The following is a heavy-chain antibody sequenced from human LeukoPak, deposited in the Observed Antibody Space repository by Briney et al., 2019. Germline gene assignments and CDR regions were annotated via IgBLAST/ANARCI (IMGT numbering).Heavy chain of an antibody. Sequence: PGGSLRLSCVGSGFTFNAYAMSWVRQRPGKGPEWVSMISSSGDATDYAESVKDRLSISRDNAKETLYLQINDPRGDDTAIYYCAKDPRAMGRYFFDDWGQGSLVIVSS. CDR2: ISSSGDAT. J-gene: IGHJ4*01. V-gene: IGHV3-23*01. CDR3: AKDPRAMGRYFFDD. D-gene: IGHD3-16*01. CDR1: GFTFNAYA.